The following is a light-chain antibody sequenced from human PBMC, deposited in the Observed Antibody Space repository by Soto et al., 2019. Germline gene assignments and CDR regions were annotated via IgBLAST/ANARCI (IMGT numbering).Light chain of an antibody. J-gene: IGLJ3*02. V-gene: IGLV4-60*02. CDR2: LEGSGSY. CDR1: RGHSTYI. Sequence: QPVLTQSSSASASLGSSVRLTCTLSRGHSTYIIAWHQQQPGKAPRYLMKLEGSGSYNKGSGVPDRFSGSSSGADRYLTISNLQFEDEADYYCETWDTNTRVFGGGTKVTVL. CDR3: ETWDTNTRV.